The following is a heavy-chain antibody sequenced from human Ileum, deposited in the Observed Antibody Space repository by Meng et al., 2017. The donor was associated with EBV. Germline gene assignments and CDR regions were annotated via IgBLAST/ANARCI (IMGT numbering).Heavy chain of an antibody. J-gene: IGHJ4*02. CDR2: IDTDGSTT. V-gene: IGHV3-74*01. CDR3: VRGGLGPWY. D-gene: IGHD3/OR15-3a*01. CDR1: GFTFSNSW. Sequence: EVQLVGSGGRLVQPGGSLSLSCAASGFTFSNSWMHWLRQAPGKGLVWVSHIDTDGSTTNYAGSVKGRFTISSDNAKNTLSLQMNSLRVEDTVVYYCVRGGLGPWYWGQGTLVTVSS.